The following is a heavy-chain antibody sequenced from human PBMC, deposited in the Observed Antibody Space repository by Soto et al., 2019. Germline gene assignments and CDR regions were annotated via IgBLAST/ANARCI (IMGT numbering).Heavy chain of an antibody. V-gene: IGHV4-34*01. CDR1: GGSFSGYY. CDR2: INHSGST. J-gene: IGHJ4*02. CDR3: ARRYGPGFDY. D-gene: IGHD4-17*01. Sequence: SETLSLTCAVYGGSFSGYYWSWIRQPPGKGLEWIGEINHSGSTNYNPSLKSRVTISVDTSKNQFSLKLSSVTAADTAEYYCARRYGPGFDYWGQGTLVTVSS.